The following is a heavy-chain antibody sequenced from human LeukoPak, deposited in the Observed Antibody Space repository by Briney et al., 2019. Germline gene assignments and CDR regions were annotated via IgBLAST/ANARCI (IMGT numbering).Heavy chain of an antibody. CDR1: GFTFSSYA. J-gene: IGHJ4*02. CDR2: ISYDGSNK. Sequence: GGSLRLSCAASGFTFSSYAMHWVRQAPGKGLEWVAVISYDGSNKYYADSVKGRFTISRDNSKNTLYLQMNSLRAEDTAVYYCARAILHNIDYWGQGTLVTVSS. V-gene: IGHV3-30-3*01. CDR3: ARAILHNIDY. D-gene: IGHD1-14*01.